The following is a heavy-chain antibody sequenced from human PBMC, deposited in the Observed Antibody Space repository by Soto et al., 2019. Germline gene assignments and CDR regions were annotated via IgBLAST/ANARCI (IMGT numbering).Heavy chain of an antibody. CDR3: ARLSGDHSAFFSYGMDA. CDR2: INSDGTIS. J-gene: IGHJ6*02. D-gene: IGHD2-21*01. Sequence: LSCAASGFTFDTYWMNWVRQAPGKGPEWLSGINSDGTISSYADSVKGRFTISRDNAGNTLSLQMNSLRADDTAVYYCARLSGDHSAFFSYGMDAWGQGTTVTVSS. V-gene: IGHV3-74*01. CDR1: GFTFDTYW.